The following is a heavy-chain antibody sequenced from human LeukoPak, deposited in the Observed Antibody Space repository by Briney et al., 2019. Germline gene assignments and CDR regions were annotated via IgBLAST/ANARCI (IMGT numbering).Heavy chain of an antibody. J-gene: IGHJ6*02. V-gene: IGHV4-39*02. D-gene: IGHD6-13*01. CDR1: GGSVSSGSYY. CDR3: ARDRGSSWYGDYNNYGMDV. CDR2: AYYSGSRST. Sequence: KASETLSLTCSVSGGSVSSGSYYWSWIRQPPGKGLEWIGSAYYSGSRSTYYNPSLKSRVAISVDTSKNQFSLRLTSLTAADTAVYYCARDRGSSWYGDYNNYGMDVWGQGTTVTVSS.